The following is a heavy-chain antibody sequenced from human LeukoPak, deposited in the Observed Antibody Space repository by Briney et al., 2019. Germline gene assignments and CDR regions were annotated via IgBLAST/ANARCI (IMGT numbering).Heavy chain of an antibody. CDR3: ARLGYCSGGSCYLDWFDP. CDR1: GGSISSYY. CDR2: IYTSGST. V-gene: IGHV4-4*07. Sequence: SETLSLTCTVSGGSISSYYWSWIRQPAGKGLEWVGEIYTSGSTNYNPSLKSRVTMSVDTSKNQFSLKLSSVTAADTAVYYCARLGYCSGGSCYLDWFDPWGQGTLVTVSS. D-gene: IGHD2-15*01. J-gene: IGHJ5*02.